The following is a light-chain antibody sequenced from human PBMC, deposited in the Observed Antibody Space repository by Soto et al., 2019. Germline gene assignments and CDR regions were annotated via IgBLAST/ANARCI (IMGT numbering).Light chain of an antibody. CDR1: QTVLNSSNNKTY. J-gene: IGKJ1*01. CDR3: QQFNTIPWT. CDR2: WAS. V-gene: IGKV4-1*01. Sequence: DIVMTQSPDSLAVSLGERATLDCKSSQTVLNSSNNKTYLAWYRQRPGQPPTLLINWASTRQSGVPARFRGSGSGTEFTLTINDMQAADLAVYYCQQFNTIPWTFGQGTKVDIK.